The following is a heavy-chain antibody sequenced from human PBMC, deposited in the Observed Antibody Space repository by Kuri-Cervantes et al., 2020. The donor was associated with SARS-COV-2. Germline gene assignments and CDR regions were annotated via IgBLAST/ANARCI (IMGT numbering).Heavy chain of an antibody. V-gene: IGHV1-46*01. CDR3: AIHSSNWYNS. D-gene: IGHD6-13*01. CDR2: FIPGSSYT. J-gene: IGHJ5*01. Sequence: ASVKVSCKASGHTFSNYYFYWVRQPPGQGLEWVATFIPGSSYTHYAPMFQGRVTLTSDTSTDKVHMELSSLRSDDTAVYYCAIHSSNWYNSWGQGTLVTVSS. CDR1: GHTFSNYY.